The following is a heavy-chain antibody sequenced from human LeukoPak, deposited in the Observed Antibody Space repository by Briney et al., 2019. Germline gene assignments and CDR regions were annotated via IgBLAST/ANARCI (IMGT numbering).Heavy chain of an antibody. D-gene: IGHD1-26*01. Sequence: PGGSLRLSCAASGFTFSSYTMTWVRQAPGKGLEWVSYISSSSSTIYYADSVKGRFTISRDNAKNSLFLQMNSLRAEDTAVYYCARKVLSGSRYFDYWGQGALVTVSS. CDR3: ARKVLSGSRYFDY. CDR1: GFTFSSYT. V-gene: IGHV3-48*01. CDR2: ISSSSSTI. J-gene: IGHJ4*02.